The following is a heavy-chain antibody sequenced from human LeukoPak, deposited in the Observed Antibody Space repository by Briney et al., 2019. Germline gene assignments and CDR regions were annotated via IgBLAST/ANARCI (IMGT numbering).Heavy chain of an antibody. CDR3: AKDESRVRGIIRDAFDL. CDR1: GFTFSSYE. Sequence: GGSLRLSCAASGFTFSSYEMNWVRQAPGKGLEWVSSISSASAYIDYADSVKGRFTISRDNAKNSLYLQMNSLRAEDSALYYCAKDESRVRGIIRDAFDLWGRGTMVSVSS. J-gene: IGHJ3*01. D-gene: IGHD3-10*01. V-gene: IGHV3-21*01. CDR2: ISSASAYI.